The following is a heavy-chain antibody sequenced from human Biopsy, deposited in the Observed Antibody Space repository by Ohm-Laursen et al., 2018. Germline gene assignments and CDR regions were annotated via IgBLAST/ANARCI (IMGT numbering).Heavy chain of an antibody. CDR1: GFTFTSYA. Sequence: SLRPSCSASGFTFTSYAMHWVRQAPGKGLEWVAVISYNGSGEYYADSLQGRFIISRDNPKNTVDLQMNSLRAEDTAVYFCARDGKRWDYSTYFSWHFDLWGRGTLVTVSS. V-gene: IGHV3-30*03. J-gene: IGHJ2*01. CDR3: ARDGKRWDYSTYFSWHFDL. D-gene: IGHD4-11*01. CDR2: ISYNGSGE.